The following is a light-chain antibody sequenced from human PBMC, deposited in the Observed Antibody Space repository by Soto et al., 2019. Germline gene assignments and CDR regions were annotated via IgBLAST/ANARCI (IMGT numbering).Light chain of an antibody. CDR2: KAS. V-gene: IGKV1-5*03. CDR3: QQYNSYPWT. J-gene: IGKJ1*01. Sequence: DIQMTQSPSTLSASVGDRVAITCRASQSISTYLAWYQQKPGKAPKLLIYKASSLESGVPSRFSGSGSGAEFTLTISSLQPDDFATYYCQQYNSYPWTFGQGTKVE. CDR1: QSISTY.